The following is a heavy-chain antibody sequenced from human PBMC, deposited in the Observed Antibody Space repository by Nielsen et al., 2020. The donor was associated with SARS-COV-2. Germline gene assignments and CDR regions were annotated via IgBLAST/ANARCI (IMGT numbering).Heavy chain of an antibody. V-gene: IGHV4-34*01. CDR1: GGSLSGYY. Sequence: SETLSLTCAVYGGSLSGYYWTWIRQPPGKGLEWIGEINHSGSTNYNPSLKSRVTISLDTSKNQFSLKLSSVTAADTAVYYCARSLYGDRSDTFDLWGQGTMVTVSS. J-gene: IGHJ3*01. CDR3: ARSLYGDRSDTFDL. CDR2: INHSGST. D-gene: IGHD4-17*01.